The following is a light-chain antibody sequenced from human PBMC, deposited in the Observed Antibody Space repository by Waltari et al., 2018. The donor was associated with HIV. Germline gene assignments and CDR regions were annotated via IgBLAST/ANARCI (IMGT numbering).Light chain of an antibody. J-gene: IGKJ3*01. Sequence: DIQITQSPSTLSASVGDRVTISCRPSQFINNWLAWYQQKPGQAPKLLIYKASTLESGVPSRFSGGGSGTDFTLTISSLQSDDFATYFCQQYHSYSSFGPGTIVDMK. CDR2: KAS. V-gene: IGKV1-5*03. CDR3: QQYHSYSS. CDR1: QFINNW.